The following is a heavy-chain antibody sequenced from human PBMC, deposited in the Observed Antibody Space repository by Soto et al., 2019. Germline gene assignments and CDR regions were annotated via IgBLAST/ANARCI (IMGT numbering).Heavy chain of an antibody. CDR2: ISYDGSNK. J-gene: IGHJ6*02. CDR1: GFTFSSYA. Sequence: GGSLRLSCAASGFTFSSYAMHWVRQAPGKGLEWVAVISYDGSNKYYADSVKGRFTISRGNSKNTLYLQMNSLRAEDTAVYYCARDRHYYDSSGYWGMDVWGRGTTVTVSS. D-gene: IGHD3-22*01. V-gene: IGHV3-30-3*01. CDR3: ARDRHYYDSSGYWGMDV.